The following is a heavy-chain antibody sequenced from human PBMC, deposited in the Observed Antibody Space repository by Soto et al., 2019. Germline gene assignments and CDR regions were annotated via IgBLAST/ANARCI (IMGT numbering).Heavy chain of an antibody. CDR2: IYYSGST. CDR1: GGSISGGGYY. CDR3: AIGISDRITFGEVIAQGLDY. D-gene: IGHD3-16*02. Sequence: SETLSLTCTVSGGSISGGGYYWSWIRQHAGKGLEWIGYIYYSGSTYYNPSLKSRVTISVDTSKNQFSLKLSSVTAADTAVYYCAIGISDRITFGEVIAQGLDYWGQGTLVTVSS. J-gene: IGHJ4*02. V-gene: IGHV4-31*03.